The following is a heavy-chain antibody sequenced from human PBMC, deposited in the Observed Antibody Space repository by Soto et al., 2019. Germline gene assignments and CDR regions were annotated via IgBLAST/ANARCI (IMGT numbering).Heavy chain of an antibody. V-gene: IGHV1-69*13. CDR3: SRVDPGETSPFDH. CDR2: IIPVFGTA. D-gene: IGHD3-10*01. J-gene: IGHJ4*02. Sequence: SVKVSCKASGGTFSKYKITWVRQAPGQGLEWMGGIIPVFGTANYAQKFQGRVTITADESTSTAYMEVSSLRSEDTAVYYCSRVDPGETSPFDHWGQGTLVTVSS. CDR1: GGTFSKYK.